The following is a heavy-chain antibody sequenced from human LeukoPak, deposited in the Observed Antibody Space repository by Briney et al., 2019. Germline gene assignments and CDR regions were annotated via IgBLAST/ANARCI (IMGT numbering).Heavy chain of an antibody. Sequence: GESLKISCKGSGYSFTNYWIGWVRQMPGKGLEWMGVIYPGDSETIYSPSFQGQVTLSAGQSIITAYLQWSSLKASDTAMYYCARRLMYYYDSSGYDVAFDIWGQGTMVTVSS. J-gene: IGHJ3*02. CDR3: ARRLMYYYDSSGYDVAFDI. CDR1: GYSFTNYW. CDR2: IYPGDSET. D-gene: IGHD3-22*01. V-gene: IGHV5-51*01.